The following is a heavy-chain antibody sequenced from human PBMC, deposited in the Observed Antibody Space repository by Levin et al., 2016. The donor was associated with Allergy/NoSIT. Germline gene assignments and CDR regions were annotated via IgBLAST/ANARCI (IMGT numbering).Heavy chain of an antibody. J-gene: IGHJ2*01. CDR3: ARQSSSSYYWYFDL. CDR2: ISAYNGNT. Sequence: ASVKVSCKASGYTFTSYGISWVRQAPGQGLEWMGWISAYNGNTNYAQKLQGRVTMTTDTSTSTAYMELRSLRSDDTAVYYCARQSSSSYYWYFDLWGRGTLVTVSS. V-gene: IGHV1-18*01. D-gene: IGHD6-13*01. CDR1: GYTFTSYG.